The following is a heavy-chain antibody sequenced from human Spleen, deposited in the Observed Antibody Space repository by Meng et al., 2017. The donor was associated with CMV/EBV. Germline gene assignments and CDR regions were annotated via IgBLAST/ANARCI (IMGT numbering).Heavy chain of an antibody. CDR1: FTFRGSS. J-gene: IGHJ2*01. CDR2: SRSKGNSYAT. Sequence: FTFRGSSMSWVRKAAGKGREWVGRSRSKGNSYATADAASVKGRFTISRDDSKNTAYLQMNSLKTEDTAVYYCTRRGSVAGTTPPSDLWGRGTLVTVSS. CDR3: TRRGSVAGTTPPSDL. V-gene: IGHV3-73*01. D-gene: IGHD6-19*01.